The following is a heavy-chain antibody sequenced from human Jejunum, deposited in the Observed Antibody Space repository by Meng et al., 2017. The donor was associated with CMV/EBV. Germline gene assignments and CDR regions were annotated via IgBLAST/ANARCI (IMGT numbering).Heavy chain of an antibody. J-gene: IGHJ4*02. Sequence: QVHLRQSGAEGKKPGASVGVSCKASGCTFTGYYMQWVRQAPGQGPEWMGRINPNNGGANYAQQFQGRVTMTTDTSISTAYMELSRLRSDDTAVYYCARDLSGYYSFVDYWGQGTLVTVSS. V-gene: IGHV1-2*06. CDR1: GCTFTGYY. D-gene: IGHD3-22*01. CDR3: ARDLSGYYSFVDY. CDR2: INPNNGGA.